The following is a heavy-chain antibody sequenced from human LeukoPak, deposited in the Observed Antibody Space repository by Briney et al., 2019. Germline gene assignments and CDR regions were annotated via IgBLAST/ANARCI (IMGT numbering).Heavy chain of an antibody. Sequence: SETLSLTCTVSGGSISSSSYYWGWIRQPPGKGLEWIGSIYYSGSTYYNPSLKSRVTISVDTSKNQFSLKLSSVTAADTAVYYCARDSGRGYSYGYYFDYWGQGTLVTVSS. CDR3: ARDSGRGYSYGYYFDY. D-gene: IGHD5-18*01. V-gene: IGHV4-39*07. CDR2: IYYSGST. CDR1: GGSISSSSYY. J-gene: IGHJ4*02.